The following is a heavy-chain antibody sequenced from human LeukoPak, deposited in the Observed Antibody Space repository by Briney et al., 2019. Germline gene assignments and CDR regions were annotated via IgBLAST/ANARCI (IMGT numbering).Heavy chain of an antibody. J-gene: IGHJ6*02. V-gene: IGHV1-18*01. D-gene: IGHD3-9*01. CDR2: ISAYDGNT. Sequence: ASVKVSCKASGYTFSYYGITWVRQAPGQGLEWMGWISAYDGNTNYAQKLQGRVTVTRDTSTSTAYMELWSLRSDDTAVYYCARIEGILTGYPPHYQYGMDVWGQGTTVTVSS. CDR3: ARIEGILTGYPPHYQYGMDV. CDR1: GYTFSYYG.